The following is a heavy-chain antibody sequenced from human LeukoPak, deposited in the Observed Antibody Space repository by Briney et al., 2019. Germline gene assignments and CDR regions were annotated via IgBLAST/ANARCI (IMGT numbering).Heavy chain of an antibody. D-gene: IGHD2-15*01. V-gene: IGHV4-4*02. CDR2: IYHRGRN. CDR3: ARRVRYCSGGSCYAYWYFDL. J-gene: IGHJ2*01. CDR1: GGSISSSNW. Sequence: SETLSLTCAVSGGSISSSNWWRWVRQPPGRGLEWVGEIYHRGRNNYNPCLKSRVSISVDKSKHQFSLQLSSATAADTAVYYCARRVRYCSGGSCYAYWYFDLWGRGTLVTVSS.